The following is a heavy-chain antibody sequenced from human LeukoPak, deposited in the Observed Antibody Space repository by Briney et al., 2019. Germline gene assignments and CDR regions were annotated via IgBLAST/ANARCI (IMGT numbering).Heavy chain of an antibody. D-gene: IGHD2-15*01. J-gene: IGHJ4*02. Sequence: GGSLRLSCAASGFTFSSYSMNWVRQAPGKGLEWVSSISSSSSYIYYADSVKGRFTISRDNAKNSLYLQMNSLRAEDTAVYYCARGQYIVVVVAATPHFDYWGQGTLVTVSS. V-gene: IGHV3-21*01. CDR3: ARGQYIVVVVAATPHFDY. CDR1: GFTFSSYS. CDR2: ISSSSSYI.